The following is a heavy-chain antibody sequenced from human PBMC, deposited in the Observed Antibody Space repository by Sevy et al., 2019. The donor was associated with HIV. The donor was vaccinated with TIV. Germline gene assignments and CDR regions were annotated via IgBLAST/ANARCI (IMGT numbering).Heavy chain of an antibody. CDR3: ARESIGAVGDFDY. J-gene: IGHJ4*02. D-gene: IGHD6-13*01. Sequence: SETLSLTCTVSGGSIRNYFWSWIRQPPGKGLEWIGYIYYSGSTNYNPSLKTRLTISLDTSKNQFSLNLSSVTAADTAVHYCARESIGAVGDFDYWGQGTLVTVSS. CDR1: GGSIRNYF. V-gene: IGHV4-59*01. CDR2: IYYSGST.